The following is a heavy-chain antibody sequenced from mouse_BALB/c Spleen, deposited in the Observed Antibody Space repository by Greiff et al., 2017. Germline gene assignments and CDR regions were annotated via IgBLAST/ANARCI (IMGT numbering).Heavy chain of an antibody. Sequence: VQLQQSGTVLARPGASVKMSCKASGYSFTSYWMHWVKQRPGQGLEWIGAIYPGNSDTSYDQKFKGKAKLTAVTSASTAYMELSSLTNEDSAVYYCTRWEYDYLFAYWGQGTLVTVSA. CDR3: TRWEYDYLFAY. D-gene: IGHD2-4*01. CDR2: IYPGNSDT. CDR1: GYSFTSYW. V-gene: IGHV1-5*01. J-gene: IGHJ3*01.